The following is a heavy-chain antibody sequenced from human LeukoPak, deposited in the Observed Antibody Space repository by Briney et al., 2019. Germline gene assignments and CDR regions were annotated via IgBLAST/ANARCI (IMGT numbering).Heavy chain of an antibody. CDR2: ISSSSSYI. CDR1: GFTFSSYS. CDR3: ARIMGGYYGSGSYYPPPFFDY. V-gene: IGHV3-21*01. D-gene: IGHD3-10*01. J-gene: IGHJ4*02. Sequence: GGSLRLSCAASGFTFSSYSMNWVRQAPGKGLEWVSSISSSSSYIYYADSVKGRFTISRDNAKNSLYLQMNSLRGEDTAVYYCARIMGGYYGSGSYYPPPFFDYWGQGTLVTVSS.